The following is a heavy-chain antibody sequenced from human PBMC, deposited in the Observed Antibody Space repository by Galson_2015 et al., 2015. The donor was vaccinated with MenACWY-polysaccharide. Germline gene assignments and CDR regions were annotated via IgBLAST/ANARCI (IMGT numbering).Heavy chain of an antibody. D-gene: IGHD3-10*02. Sequence: SLRLSCAASGLKFRGSGMPWVRQAPGKGLEWVAVIQYDGSQKQYIDSVKGRFTISRDNSKNTLYLEMNSLRAEDTALYYCAREGSRIVFHAFDVWGQGTMVTVSS. CDR2: IQYDGSQK. CDR3: AREGSRIVFHAFDV. CDR1: GLKFRGSG. J-gene: IGHJ3*01. V-gene: IGHV3-33*01.